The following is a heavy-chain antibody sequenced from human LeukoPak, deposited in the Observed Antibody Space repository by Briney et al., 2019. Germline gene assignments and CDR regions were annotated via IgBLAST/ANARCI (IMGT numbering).Heavy chain of an antibody. J-gene: IGHJ4*02. CDR2: ISASGST. CDR3: AREGRGSHSGY. D-gene: IGHD3-16*01. CDR1: GGSISSYY. V-gene: IGHV4-4*07. Sequence: PSETLSFTCTVSGGSISSYYWSWIRQPAGKGLEWIGRISASGSTNYNPSLKRRVTMSVDTSKNQFSLKLTSVTAADTAVYYCAREGRGSHSGYWGQGTLVTVSS.